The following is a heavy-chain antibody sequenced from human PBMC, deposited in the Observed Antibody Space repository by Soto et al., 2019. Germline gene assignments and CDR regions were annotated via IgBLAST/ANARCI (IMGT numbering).Heavy chain of an antibody. CDR1: GYTFTSYG. J-gene: IGHJ3*02. V-gene: IGHV1-18*01. CDR3: ARDLSTIFGVVIPSADAFDI. Sequence: ASVKVSCKASGYTFTSYGISWVRQAPGQGLEWMGWISAYNGNTNYAQKLQGRVTMTTDTSTSTAYMELRSLRSDDTAVYYCARDLSTIFGVVIPSADAFDIWGQGTMVTVSS. D-gene: IGHD3-3*01. CDR2: ISAYNGNT.